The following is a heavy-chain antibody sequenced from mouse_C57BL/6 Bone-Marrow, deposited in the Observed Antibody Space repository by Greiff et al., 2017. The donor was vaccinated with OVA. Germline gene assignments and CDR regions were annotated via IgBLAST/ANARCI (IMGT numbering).Heavy chain of an antibody. CDR2: INPNNGGT. Sequence: VQLQQSGPELVKPGASVKISCKASGYTFTDYYMNWVKQSHGKSLEWIGDINPNNGGTSYNQKFKGKATLTVDKYSRTAYMELRSLTSEDYAVYYCANWDGGAHYFDYWGQGTTLTVSS. CDR3: ANWDGGAHYFDY. D-gene: IGHD4-1*01. V-gene: IGHV1-26*01. CDR1: GYTFTDYY. J-gene: IGHJ2*01.